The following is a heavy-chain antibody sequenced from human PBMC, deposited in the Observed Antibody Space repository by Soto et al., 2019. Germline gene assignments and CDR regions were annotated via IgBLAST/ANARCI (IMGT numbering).Heavy chain of an antibody. Sequence: PSETLSLTCTVSGGSISSYYWSWIRQPPGKGLEWIGYIYYSGSTNYNPSPKSRVTISVDTSKNQFSLKLSSVTAADTAVYYCARVGSYYDILTGYLHYYYMDVWGKGTTVTVSS. CDR3: ARVGSYYDILTGYLHYYYMDV. CDR2: IYYSGST. J-gene: IGHJ6*03. V-gene: IGHV4-59*01. CDR1: GGSISSYY. D-gene: IGHD3-9*01.